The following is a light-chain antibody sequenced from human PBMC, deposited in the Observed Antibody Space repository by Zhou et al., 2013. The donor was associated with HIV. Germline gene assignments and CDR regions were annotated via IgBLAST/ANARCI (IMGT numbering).Light chain of an antibody. Sequence: QSALTQPPSASGSPGQSVTISCTGTSSDVGGYNYVSWYQQHPGKAPKLIIYDVNKRPSGVSHRFSGSKSDNTASLTISGLQAEDEADYYCNSFTISSTYVFGTGTTVTVL. CDR3: NSFTISSTYV. V-gene: IGLV2-14*01. CDR1: SSDVGGYNY. CDR2: DVN. J-gene: IGLJ1*01.